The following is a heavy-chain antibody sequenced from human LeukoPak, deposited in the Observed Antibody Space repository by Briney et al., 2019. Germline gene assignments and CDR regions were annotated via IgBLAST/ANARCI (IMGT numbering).Heavy chain of an antibody. V-gene: IGHV3-11*01. J-gene: IGHJ4*02. CDR1: GFTFSDYY. CDR2: ISSSGSTI. D-gene: IGHD4-17*01. Sequence: GSLRLSCAASGFTFSDYYMSWIRQAPGKGLEWASYISSSGSTIYYADSVKGRFTISRDNAKNSLYLQMNSLRAEDTAVYYCARDGGYDYGDYVPFDYWGQGTLVTVSS. CDR3: ARDGGYDYGDYVPFDY.